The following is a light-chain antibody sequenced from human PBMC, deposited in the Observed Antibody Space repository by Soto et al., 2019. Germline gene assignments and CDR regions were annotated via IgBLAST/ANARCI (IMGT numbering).Light chain of an antibody. CDR1: SSDVGGYHY. CDR2: DVT. Sequence: QSVLTQPASMSGSPGQSITISCTGTSSDVGGYHYVSWYQQLPGKAPQLIIYDVTNRPSGVSNRFSGSKSGNTASLTISGLQPEDEADYYCSSYTSTSTLGVFGGGTKLTVL. J-gene: IGLJ2*01. CDR3: SSYTSTSTLGV. V-gene: IGLV2-14*01.